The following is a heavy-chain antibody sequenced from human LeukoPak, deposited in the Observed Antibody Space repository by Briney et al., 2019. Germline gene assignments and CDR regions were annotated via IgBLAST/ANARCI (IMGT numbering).Heavy chain of an antibody. CDR3: ATDRGDGYKGFDY. CDR1: GFRFNSCG. V-gene: IGHV3-33*01. J-gene: IGHJ4*02. CDR2: IWYDGTYK. D-gene: IGHD5-24*01. Sequence: GGSLRLSCAASGFRFNSCGFHWVRQAPGKGLEWVAVIWYDGTYKFYGDSVKGRFTISRDNSKSTVYLQMNSLRVVDTAVYYCATDRGDGYKGFDYWGQGTLVTVSS.